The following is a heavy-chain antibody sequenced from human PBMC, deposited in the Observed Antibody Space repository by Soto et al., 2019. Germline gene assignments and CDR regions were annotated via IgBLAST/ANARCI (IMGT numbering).Heavy chain of an antibody. CDR1: GFTFDDYG. Sequence: GGSLRLSCAASGFTFDDYGMSWVRQAPGKGLEWVSGINWNGGRTGYADSVKGRFTISRDKAKNSLYLQMNSLRAEDTALYYCARRPGIAADYYYYGMDVWGQGTTVTVSS. CDR3: ARRPGIAADYYYYGMDV. CDR2: INWNGGRT. J-gene: IGHJ6*02. D-gene: IGHD6-13*01. V-gene: IGHV3-20*04.